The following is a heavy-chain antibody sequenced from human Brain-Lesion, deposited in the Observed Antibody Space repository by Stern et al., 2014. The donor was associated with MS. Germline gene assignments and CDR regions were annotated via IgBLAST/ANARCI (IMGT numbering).Heavy chain of an antibody. Sequence: QVQLVQSGPGLVKPSETLSLTCTVAGGSVSSTSYAWAWIRQPPGKGLEWIGTIYYSGNTSYSPSLQSPLPPSLDPPKNYFSLQLRSVTAADTAVYYCAGEEDIRYCSGGSCTGNWFDPWGQGTLVTVSS. V-gene: IGHV4-39*02. J-gene: IGHJ5*02. CDR3: AGEEDIRYCSGGSCTGNWFDP. D-gene: IGHD2-15*01. CDR2: IYYSGNT. CDR1: GGSVSSTSYA.